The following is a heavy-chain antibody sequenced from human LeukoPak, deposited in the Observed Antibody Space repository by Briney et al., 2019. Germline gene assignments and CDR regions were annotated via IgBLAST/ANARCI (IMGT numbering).Heavy chain of an antibody. CDR3: AKYLTVRGQFFDY. V-gene: IGHV3-23*01. CDR1: GFTFSSYA. Sequence: GGSLRLSCAASGFTFSSYAMSAVRQAPGKGREWVSAISGSGGSTYYADSVKGRFTISTDNSKNTLYLQMNSLRAEDTAVYYCAKYLTVRGQFFDYWGQGTLVTASS. CDR2: ISGSGGST. D-gene: IGHD3-10*01. J-gene: IGHJ4*02.